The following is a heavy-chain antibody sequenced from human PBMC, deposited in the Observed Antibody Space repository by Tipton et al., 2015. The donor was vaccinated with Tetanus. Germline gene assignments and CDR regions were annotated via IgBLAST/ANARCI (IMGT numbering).Heavy chain of an antibody. Sequence: GSLRLSCQGSGFNFGDFNMNWIRQTPGKGLQWVSSISGRSTYIHYAESVRGRFSVSRDNAENSLYLQVDSLRAEDTAVYYCARMQSGSYFDLWGPGILVTVSS. CDR2: ISGRSTYI. V-gene: IGHV3-21*01. CDR1: GFNFGDFN. D-gene: IGHD1-26*01. CDR3: ARMQSGSYFDL. J-gene: IGHJ4*02.